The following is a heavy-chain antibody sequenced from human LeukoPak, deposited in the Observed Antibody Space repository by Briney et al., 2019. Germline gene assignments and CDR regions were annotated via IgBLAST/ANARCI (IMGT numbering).Heavy chain of an antibody. CDR2: ISGSGGST. J-gene: IGHJ4*02. CDR3: AKGGTRYYDSSGYYFNY. Sequence: PGGSLRLSCAASGFTFSSYAMSWVRQAPGKGLEWVSAISGSGGSTYYADSVKGRFTISRDNSKNTLYLQMNSLRAEDTAVYYCAKGGTRYYDSSGYYFNYWGQRTLVTVSS. CDR1: GFTFSSYA. D-gene: IGHD3-22*01. V-gene: IGHV3-23*01.